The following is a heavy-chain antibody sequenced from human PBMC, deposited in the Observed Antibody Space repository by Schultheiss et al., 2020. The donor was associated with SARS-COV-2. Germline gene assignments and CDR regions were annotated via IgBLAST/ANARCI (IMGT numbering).Heavy chain of an antibody. CDR3: ASRQQLVLFAFDI. D-gene: IGHD6-13*01. CDR2: IKQDGSEK. J-gene: IGHJ3*02. Sequence: GGSLRLSCAASGFTFSSYWMSWVRQAPGKGLEWVANIKQDGSEKYYVDSVKGRFTISRDNAKNSLYLQMNSLRAEDTAVYYCASRQQLVLFAFDIWGQGTMVTVSS. V-gene: IGHV3-7*03. CDR1: GFTFSSYW.